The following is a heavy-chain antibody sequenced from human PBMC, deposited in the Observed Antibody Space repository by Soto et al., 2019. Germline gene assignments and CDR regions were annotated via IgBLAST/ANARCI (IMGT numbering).Heavy chain of an antibody. CDR2: ISASGRDT. CDR3: AKDNGNYGSGSFSH. CDR1: GFTFANYA. J-gene: IGHJ4*02. D-gene: IGHD3-10*01. Sequence: EVLLLESGGDLAQPGGSLRLSCAASGFTFANYAMSWVRQAPGKGLEWVSGISASGRDTYYADSVKDRFTISRDSSKTTVFLQMNSLRAEDTAVYFCAKDNGNYGSGSFSHWGQGTLVTVSS. V-gene: IGHV3-23*01.